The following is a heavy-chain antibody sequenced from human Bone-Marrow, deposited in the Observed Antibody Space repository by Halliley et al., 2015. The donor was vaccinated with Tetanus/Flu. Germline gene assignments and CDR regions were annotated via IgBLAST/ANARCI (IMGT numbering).Heavy chain of an antibody. D-gene: IGHD7-27*01. Sequence: GLVKPSQTLSLTCAISGDSVSSNSDTWNWIRQSPSRGLEWLGRTYYRSTWYNDYAVSVKSRITINPDSSKNQFPLQLNSVTFEDTAVYFCARGFLGTMRDDLDIWGQGTMVTVSS. CDR1: GDSVSSNSDT. J-gene: IGHJ3*02. V-gene: IGHV6-1*01. CDR3: ARGFLGTMRDDLDI. CDR2: TYYRSTWYN.